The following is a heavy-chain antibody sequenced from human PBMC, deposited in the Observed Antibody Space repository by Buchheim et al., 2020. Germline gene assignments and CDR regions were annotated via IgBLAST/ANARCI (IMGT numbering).Heavy chain of an antibody. D-gene: IGHD6-13*01. CDR1: GFTLSSYA. CDR3: AKGRAAAGAGVGYFDS. J-gene: IGHJ4*02. Sequence: EVQLLESGGGLVQPGGSLRLSCEASGFTLSSYAMGWVRQAPGKGLEWVSGISGSGGTKFLADSVKGRFTISRDNSKNTLYLQMNSLRAEDTAMYVCAKGRAAAGAGVGYFDSWGQGTL. V-gene: IGHV3-23*01. CDR2: ISGSGGTK.